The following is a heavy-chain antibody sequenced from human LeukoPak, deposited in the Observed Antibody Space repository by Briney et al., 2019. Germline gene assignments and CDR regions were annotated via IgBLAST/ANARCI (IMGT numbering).Heavy chain of an antibody. CDR1: GFTFSTYG. CDR2: ISSDGTYT. V-gene: IGHV3-30*03. Sequence: GGSLRLSCAASGFTFSTYGMHWVRQAPGKGLEWVALISSDGTYTFYGDSLKGRFTISRDNSKNTLYLQMNSLRAEDTAVYYCARENYDILTGYSYYFDSWGQGTLVTVSS. J-gene: IGHJ4*02. CDR3: ARENYDILTGYSYYFDS. D-gene: IGHD3-9*01.